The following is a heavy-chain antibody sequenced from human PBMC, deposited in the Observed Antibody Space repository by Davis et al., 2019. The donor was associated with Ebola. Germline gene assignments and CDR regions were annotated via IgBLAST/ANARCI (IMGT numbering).Heavy chain of an antibody. CDR2: YYYTGST. CDR1: GGSISNYY. J-gene: IGHJ2*01. V-gene: IGHV4-59*03. D-gene: IGHD4/OR15-4a*01. Sequence: SETLSLTCTVSGGSISNYYWSWIRQPPGKGLEWIGHYYYTGSTNYNPSLKSRVTMSVDTSKSQFSLKLTSVTAADTAVYYCASSSNYFWYFDLWGRGTLVTVSS. CDR3: ASSSNYFWYFDL.